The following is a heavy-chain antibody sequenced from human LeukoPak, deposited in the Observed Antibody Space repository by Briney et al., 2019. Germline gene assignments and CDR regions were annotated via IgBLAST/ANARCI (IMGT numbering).Heavy chain of an antibody. CDR1: GGAITSNP. J-gene: IGHJ3*01. V-gene: IGHV4-4*09. CDR3: ARHTQYGDHNPYDV. D-gene: IGHD4-17*01. CDR2: IHASGRA. Sequence: SETLSLTCSVSGGAITSNPWGWTRQTPGKGLEWLGYIHASGRAGYNPSLESRVFLSVDTSRNQFSLRLTSVTAADTAIYYCARHTQYGDHNPYDVWGQGKMVTVSS.